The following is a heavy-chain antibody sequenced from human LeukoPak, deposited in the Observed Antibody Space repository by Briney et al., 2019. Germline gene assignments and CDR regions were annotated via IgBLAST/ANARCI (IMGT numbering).Heavy chain of an antibody. CDR2: MSSSGGRT. CDR1: KFNFNSYG. CDR3: AKDVLGYSYGFDY. V-gene: IGHV3-23*01. D-gene: IGHD5-18*01. J-gene: IGHJ4*02. Sequence: GGSLRLSCTTSKFNFNSYGMTWVRQAPGKGLEWVSGMSSSGGRTYYADSVKGRFTISRDKSKNTLYLQMNSLRAEDTAVYYCAKDVLGYSYGFDYWGQGTLVTVSS.